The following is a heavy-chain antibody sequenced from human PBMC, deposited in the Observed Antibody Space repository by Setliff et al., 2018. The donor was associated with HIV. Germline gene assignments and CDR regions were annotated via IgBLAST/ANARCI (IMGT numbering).Heavy chain of an antibody. Sequence: SETLSLTCTVSGGSISSCYWSWIRQPAGKGLEWIGRIYPSGSTNYNPSLKSRVTMSVDTSKNQFSLKLNSVTAADTAVYNCARAGHYYDSSGTALDYWGQGTLVTVSS. CDR1: GGSISSCY. D-gene: IGHD3-22*01. J-gene: IGHJ4*02. V-gene: IGHV4-4*07. CDR3: ARAGHYYDSSGTALDY. CDR2: IYPSGST.